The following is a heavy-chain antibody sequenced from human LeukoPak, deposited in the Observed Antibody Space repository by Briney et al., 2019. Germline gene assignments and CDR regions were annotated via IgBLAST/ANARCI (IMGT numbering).Heavy chain of an antibody. J-gene: IGHJ4*02. CDR2: ISYDGSNK. CDR1: GFTFSSYA. CDR3: AKDRNRNYHDSSGYSFDY. Sequence: GGSLRLSCAASGFTFSSYAMHWVRQAPGKGLEWVAVISYDGSNKYYADSVKGRFTISRDNSKNTLYLQMNSLRAEDTAVYYCAKDRNRNYHDSSGYSFDYWGQGTLVTVSS. D-gene: IGHD3-22*01. V-gene: IGHV3-30-3*01.